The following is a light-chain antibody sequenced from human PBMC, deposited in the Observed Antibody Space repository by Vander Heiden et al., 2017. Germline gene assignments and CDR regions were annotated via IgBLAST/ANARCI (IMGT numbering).Light chain of an antibody. J-gene: IGLJ2*01. CDR2: VVD. V-gene: IGLV2-23*02. Sequence: QSALTQPASVSGSPGPSITISCTGTLSNVGSYNLVSWYQHHPGKTPKLIISVVDKRPSGVSDRFSGSKSGSTASLTISGLQVEDEADYYCCSYAGGSTLVFGGGTKLTVL. CDR3: CSYAGGSTLV. CDR1: LSNVGSYNL.